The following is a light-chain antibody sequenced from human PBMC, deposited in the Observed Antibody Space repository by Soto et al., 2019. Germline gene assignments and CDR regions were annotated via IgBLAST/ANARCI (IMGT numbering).Light chain of an antibody. CDR1: QSVPSN. CDR3: QQYNNWPPT. V-gene: IGKV3-15*01. CDR2: GAS. Sequence: EIGLTQSPGTLSLSPGDRATLSCRASQSVPSNYLAWYRQKPGQAPRLLIFGASTRAIGIPARFSGSGSGTEFTLTISSLQSEDFAVYYCQQYNNWPPTFGQGTRLEIK. J-gene: IGKJ5*01.